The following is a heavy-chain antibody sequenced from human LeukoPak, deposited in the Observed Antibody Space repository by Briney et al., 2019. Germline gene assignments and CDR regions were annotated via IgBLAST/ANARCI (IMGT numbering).Heavy chain of an antibody. V-gene: IGHV3-11*04. CDR3: ARDFDGSGWNWYY. CDR2: ISTTGSTT. CDR1: GFTFSDYY. Sequence: GGSLRLSCAASGFTFSDYYMTWIRQAPGKGLEWISYISTTGSTTSYAASVKGRFTISRDNAKNSLYLQMNSLRAEDSAIYYCARDFDGSGWNWYYWGQGTLVTVFS. D-gene: IGHD6-19*01. J-gene: IGHJ4*02.